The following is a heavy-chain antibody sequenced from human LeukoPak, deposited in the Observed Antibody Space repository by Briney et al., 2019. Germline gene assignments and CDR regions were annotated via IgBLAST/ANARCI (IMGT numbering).Heavy chain of an antibody. Sequence: PSETLSLTCTVFGGSISSYYWSWIRQPPGKGLEWIGYIYYSGSTNYNPSLKSRVTISVDTSKNQFSLKLSSVTAADTAVYYCAREDIVVVPAAETSTYYYYYMDVWGKGTTVTVSS. CDR1: GGSISSYY. CDR3: AREDIVVVPAAETSTYYYYYMDV. J-gene: IGHJ6*03. CDR2: IYYSGST. D-gene: IGHD2-2*01. V-gene: IGHV4-59*01.